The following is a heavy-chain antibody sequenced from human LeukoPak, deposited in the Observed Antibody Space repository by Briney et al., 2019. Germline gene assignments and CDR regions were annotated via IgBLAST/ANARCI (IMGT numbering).Heavy chain of an antibody. CDR3: ARGGSSWYRGENWFDP. J-gene: IGHJ5*02. CDR1: GFTFSSYS. V-gene: IGHV3-48*02. D-gene: IGHD6-13*01. Sequence: GGSLRLSCAASGFTFSSYSMNWVRQAPGKGLEWISYISSSSSTIYYADSVKGRFTISRDNAKNSLYLQMNSLRDEDTAVYYCARGGSSWYRGENWFDPWGQGTLVTVSS. CDR2: ISSSSSTI.